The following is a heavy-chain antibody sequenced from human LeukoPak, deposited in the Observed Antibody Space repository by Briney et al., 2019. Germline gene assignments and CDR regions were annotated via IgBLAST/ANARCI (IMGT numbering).Heavy chain of an antibody. J-gene: IGHJ6*03. CDR2: ISYDGSNK. CDR3: ASLAAAGFYYYYYMDV. D-gene: IGHD6-13*01. V-gene: IGHV3-30*15. Sequence: GGSLRLSCAASGFTFSSYAMHWVRQAPGKGLEWVAVISYDGSNKYYADSVKGRFTISRDNSKNTLYLQMSSLRAEDTAVYYCASLAAAGFYYYYYMDVWGKGTTVTVSS. CDR1: GFTFSSYA.